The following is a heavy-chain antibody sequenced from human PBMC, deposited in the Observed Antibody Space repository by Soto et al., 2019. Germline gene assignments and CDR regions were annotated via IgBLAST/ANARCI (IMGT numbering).Heavy chain of an antibody. CDR1: GFSLSTSGVG. Sequence: SGPTLVNPTQTLTLTCTFSGFSLSTSGVGVGWIRQPPGKALEWLALIYWDDDKRYSPSLKSRLTITKDTSKNQVVLTMTNMDPVDTATYYCAHRRAYGSGGTCYSIWFGPWDQGTLVTVSS. CDR3: AHRRAYGSGGTCYSIWFGP. CDR2: IYWDDDK. J-gene: IGHJ5*02. D-gene: IGHD2-15*01. V-gene: IGHV2-5*02.